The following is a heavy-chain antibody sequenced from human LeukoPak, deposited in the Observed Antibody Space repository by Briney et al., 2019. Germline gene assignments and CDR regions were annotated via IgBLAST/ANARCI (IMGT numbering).Heavy chain of an antibody. CDR1: GYTFTSYY. CDR3: ARGSYYYDSSGYYTRTLIDY. Sequence: WASVKVSCKASGYTFTSYYMHWVRQAPGQGLEWMGIINPSGGSTSYAQKFQGRVTMTRDTSTSTVYMELSSLRSEDTAVYYCARGSYYYDSSGYYTRTLIDYWGQGTLVTVSS. D-gene: IGHD3-22*01. CDR2: INPSGGST. V-gene: IGHV1-46*01. J-gene: IGHJ4*02.